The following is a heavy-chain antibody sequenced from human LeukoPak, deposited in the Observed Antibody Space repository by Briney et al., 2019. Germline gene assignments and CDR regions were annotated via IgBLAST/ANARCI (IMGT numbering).Heavy chain of an antibody. Sequence: PGRSLRLSCAASGFTFSSYGMHWVRQAPGKGLEWVAVISYDGSNKYYADSVKGRFTISRDNSKNTLYLQMNSLRAEDTAVYYCAKLWDGYNYGRDYWGQGTLVTVSS. CDR3: AKLWDGYNYGRDY. D-gene: IGHD5-24*01. J-gene: IGHJ4*02. CDR2: ISYDGSNK. CDR1: GFTFSSYG. V-gene: IGHV3-30*18.